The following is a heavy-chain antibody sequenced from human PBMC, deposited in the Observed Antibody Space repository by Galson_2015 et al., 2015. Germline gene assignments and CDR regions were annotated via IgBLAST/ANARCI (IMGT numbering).Heavy chain of an antibody. CDR2: ISSSGSTI. CDR3: AFSSSYPWVAMIAFDI. CDR1: GFTFSDYY. Sequence: SLRLSCAASGFTFSDYYMSWIRQAPGKGLEWVSYISSSGSTIYYADSVKGRFTISRDNAKNSLYLQMNSLRAEDTAVYYCAFSSSYPWVAMIAFDIWGQGTMVTVSS. D-gene: IGHD3-22*01. J-gene: IGHJ3*02. V-gene: IGHV3-11*01.